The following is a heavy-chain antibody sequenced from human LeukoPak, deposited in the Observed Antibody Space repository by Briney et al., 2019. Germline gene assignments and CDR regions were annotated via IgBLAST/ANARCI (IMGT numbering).Heavy chain of an antibody. D-gene: IGHD3-22*01. CDR1: GYTFTSYD. Sequence: GASVKVSCKASGYTFTSYDINWVRQATGQGLEWMGWMNPNSGNTGYAQKFQGRVTMTEDTSTDTAYMELSSLRSEDTAVYYCATAPHGGYYPDWYFDLWGRGTLVTVSS. J-gene: IGHJ2*01. CDR2: MNPNSGNT. V-gene: IGHV1-8*01. CDR3: ATAPHGGYYPDWYFDL.